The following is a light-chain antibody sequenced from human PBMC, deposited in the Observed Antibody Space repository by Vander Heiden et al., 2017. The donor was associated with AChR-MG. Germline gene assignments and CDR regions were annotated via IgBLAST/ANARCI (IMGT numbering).Light chain of an antibody. V-gene: IGKV3-20*01. J-gene: IGKJ4*01. CDR2: GAS. CDR1: QSIAGKY. CDR3: QRYESSTPLT. Sequence: EIVLTQSPGTLSLSPGERATLSCRASQSIAGKYLAWYQQKPGQAPRLLIYGASTRATGIPDRFSGSGYGTDFTLTISRREPEDFAVYYCQRYESSTPLTFGGRTKVEIK.